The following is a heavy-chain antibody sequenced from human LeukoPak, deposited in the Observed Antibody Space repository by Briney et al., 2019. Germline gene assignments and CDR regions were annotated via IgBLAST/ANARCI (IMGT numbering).Heavy chain of an antibody. CDR2: VHKSGST. V-gene: IGHV4-4*02. CDR1: TDSITSNW. Sequence: KPSETLSLTCAVSTDSITSNWWRWVRQPPGKGLEWIGEVHKSGSTNYYPSLQSRVTISIDKSKNQIALELTSVTAADTAVYYCAKEIVGAPTPGAYWGQGILVTVSS. D-gene: IGHD1-26*01. J-gene: IGHJ4*02. CDR3: AKEIVGAPTPGAY.